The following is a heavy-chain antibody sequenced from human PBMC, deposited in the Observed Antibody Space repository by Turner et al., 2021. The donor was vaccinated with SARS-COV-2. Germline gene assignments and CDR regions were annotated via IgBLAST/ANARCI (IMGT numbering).Heavy chain of an antibody. D-gene: IGHD3-10*01. CDR2: IYYSGST. CDR3: ARLLNPGSYYYYYYGMDV. J-gene: IGHJ6*02. V-gene: IGHV4-39*01. Sequence: QLQLQESGPGLVKPSETLSLTCTVSGGSISSSNYYWGWIRQPPGKGLEWIGSIYYSGSTYYNPSLKSRVTISVDTSKNQFSLKQSSVTAADTAVYYCARLLNPGSYYYYYYGMDVWGQGTTVTVSS. CDR1: GGSISSSNYY.